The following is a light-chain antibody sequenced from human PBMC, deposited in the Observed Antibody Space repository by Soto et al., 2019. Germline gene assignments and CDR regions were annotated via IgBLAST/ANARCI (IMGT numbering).Light chain of an antibody. J-gene: IGKJ1*01. CDR1: QDIRKY. CDR3: QQYDELPRT. CDR2: DAS. V-gene: IGKV1-33*01. Sequence: DIQMTQSPSSLPASVGDRATITSQASQDIRKYLNWYQPKPGKAPKVXIYDASNLETGVPSRFSGSGSGTDCTCTISSLQPEDIKTDDCQQYDELPRTFGQGTKVDIK.